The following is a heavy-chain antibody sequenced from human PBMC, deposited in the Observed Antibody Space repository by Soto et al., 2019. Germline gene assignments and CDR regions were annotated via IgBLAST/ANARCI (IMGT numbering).Heavy chain of an antibody. Sequence: ASVKVSCKASGYTFTSYAIHWVRQAPGQRLEWMGWINAGNGNTKYSQKFQGRVTMTEDTSTDTAYMELSSLRSEDTAVYYCATARGIPYFDYWGQGTLVTVSS. CDR3: ATARGIPYFDY. CDR2: INAGNGNT. J-gene: IGHJ4*02. V-gene: IGHV1-3*01. CDR1: GYTFTSYA. D-gene: IGHD1-26*01.